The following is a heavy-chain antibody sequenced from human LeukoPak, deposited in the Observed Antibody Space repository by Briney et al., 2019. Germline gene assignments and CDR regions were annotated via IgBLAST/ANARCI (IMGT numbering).Heavy chain of an antibody. CDR2: IIPIFGTA. D-gene: IGHD6-25*01. Sequence: GASVKVSCKASGGTFNSYAISWVRQAPGQGLEWMGGIIPIFGTANYAQKFQGRVTITADESTSTAYMELSSLRSEDTAVYYCASFIAAAIDRDYFDYWGQGTLVTVSS. J-gene: IGHJ4*02. CDR1: GGTFNSYA. V-gene: IGHV1-69*13. CDR3: ASFIAAAIDRDYFDY.